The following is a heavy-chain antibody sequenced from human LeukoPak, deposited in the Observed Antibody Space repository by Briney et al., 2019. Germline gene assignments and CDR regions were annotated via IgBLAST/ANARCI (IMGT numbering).Heavy chain of an antibody. D-gene: IGHD4-17*01. Sequence: GGSLRLSCAVSGFTFSSYGMHWVRQAPGKGLEWVAVIWYDGSNKYYADSVKGRFTISRDNSKNTLYLQMNSLRAEDTAVYYCARDRGDYGDDHFDYWGQGTLVTVSS. CDR1: GFTFSSYG. CDR3: ARDRGDYGDDHFDY. V-gene: IGHV3-33*01. CDR2: IWYDGSNK. J-gene: IGHJ4*02.